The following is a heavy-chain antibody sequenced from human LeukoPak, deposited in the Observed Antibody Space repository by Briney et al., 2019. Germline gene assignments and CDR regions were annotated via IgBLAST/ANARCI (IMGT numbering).Heavy chain of an antibody. Sequence: GGSLRLSCAASGFTFSSYAMHWVRQAPGKGLEWVAVIWYDGSNKYYADSVKGRFTISRDNSKNTLYLQMNSLRAEDTAVYYCARDRSVDPDYNWFDPWGQGTLVTVSS. CDR1: GFTFSSYA. CDR3: ARDRSVDPDYNWFDP. V-gene: IGHV3-33*08. D-gene: IGHD6-19*01. CDR2: IWYDGSNK. J-gene: IGHJ5*02.